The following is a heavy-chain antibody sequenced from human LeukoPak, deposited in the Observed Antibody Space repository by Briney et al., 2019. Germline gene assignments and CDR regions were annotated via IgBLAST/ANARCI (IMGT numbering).Heavy chain of an antibody. V-gene: IGHV3-7*01. CDR3: ARDMGLFY. J-gene: IGHJ4*02. Sequence: PGGSLRLSCAASGFTFSSYWMTWVRQAPGKGLEWLANIKGDGSEKYYVDSVKGRFTVSRDNAKNSLYLQMNSLRAEDTAVYYCARDMGLFYWGQGTLVTVSS. CDR2: IKGDGSEK. CDR1: GFTFSSYW. D-gene: IGHD3-10*01.